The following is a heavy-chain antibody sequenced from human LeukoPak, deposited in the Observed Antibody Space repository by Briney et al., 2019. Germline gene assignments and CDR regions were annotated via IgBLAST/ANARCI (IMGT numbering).Heavy chain of an antibody. J-gene: IGHJ4*02. Sequence: GGSLRLSCAASGFTFSSYAMSWVRQAPGKGLEWVSAISGGGGSTYYADSVKGRFTISRDNSKNTLYLQMNSLRAEDTAVYYCAKDPALSDCSSTSCYPDYWGQGTLVTVSS. CDR1: GFTFSSYA. CDR2: ISGGGGST. CDR3: AKDPALSDCSSTSCYPDY. V-gene: IGHV3-23*01. D-gene: IGHD2-2*01.